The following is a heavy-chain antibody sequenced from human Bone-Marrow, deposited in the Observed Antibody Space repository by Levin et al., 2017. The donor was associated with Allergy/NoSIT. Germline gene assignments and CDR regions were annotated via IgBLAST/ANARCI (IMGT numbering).Heavy chain of an antibody. J-gene: IGHJ4*02. CDR1: GFTVGNNY. CDR3: SSAPGFSDY. V-gene: IGHV3-66*01. Sequence: AGGSLRLSCAASGFTVGNNYVAWVRQAPGKGLDWISVIYSGGGTYYAVSVKGRFTISRDKSKNTVYLQMNSLRVEDTAVYYCSSAPGFSDYWGQGTLVTVSS. CDR2: IYSGGGT.